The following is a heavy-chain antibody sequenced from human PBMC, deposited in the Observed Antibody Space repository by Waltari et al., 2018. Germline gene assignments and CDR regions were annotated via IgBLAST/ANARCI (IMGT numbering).Heavy chain of an antibody. J-gene: IGHJ3*01. CDR2: ISSGSTYK. D-gene: IGHD3-16*01. CDR3: AREYYDSRDDSFDV. Sequence: FSSYAYNWVRQAPGQGLEWVSYISSGSTYKTYADSVKGRFTVSRDNWNSVFLQMDNLRPEDTGVYYCAREYYDSRDDSFDVWGRGTEVTVSS. CDR1: FSSYA. V-gene: IGHV3-21*06.